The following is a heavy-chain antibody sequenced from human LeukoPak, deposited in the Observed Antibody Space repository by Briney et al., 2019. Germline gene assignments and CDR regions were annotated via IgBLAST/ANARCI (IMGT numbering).Heavy chain of an antibody. CDR3: AKDMEVGTTAFDY. D-gene: IGHD4-11*01. CDR1: GFTFSNYG. V-gene: IGHV3-30*18. J-gene: IGHJ4*02. CDR2: ISYDGSKR. Sequence: PGGSLRLSCAASGFTFSNYGMHWVRQAPGKGLEWVAVISYDGSKRYHADSVRGRFTISRDNSKNTLYLEMNSLRAEDTAVYYCAKDMEVGTTAFDYWGQGTLVTVSS.